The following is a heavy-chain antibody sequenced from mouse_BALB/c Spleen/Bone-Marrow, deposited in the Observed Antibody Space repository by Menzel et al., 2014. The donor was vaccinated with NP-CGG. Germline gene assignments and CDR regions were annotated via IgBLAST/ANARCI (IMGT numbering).Heavy chain of an antibody. CDR2: IDPENGDT. Sequence: EVQLQQSGAELVRSGASVKLSCTASGFNIKDYYMHWVKQRPEQGLEWIGWIDPENGDTKYAPKFQGKATMTADTSSNTAYLQLSSLTSGDTAVYYCALYRFPPPWFAYRGQGTLVTVSA. CDR1: GFNIKDYY. CDR3: ALYRFPPPWFAY. D-gene: IGHD2-14*01. J-gene: IGHJ3*01. V-gene: IGHV14-4*02.